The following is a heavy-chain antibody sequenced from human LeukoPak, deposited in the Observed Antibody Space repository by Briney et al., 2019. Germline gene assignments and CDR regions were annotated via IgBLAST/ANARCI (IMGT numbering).Heavy chain of an antibody. Sequence: GGSLRLSCAASGFTFSSYWMSWVRHAPGRGLEWVANIKQDGSEKYYVDSVKGRFTISRDNAKNSLYLQMNSLRAEDTAVYYCASARGYDFWSGSNYWGQGTLVTVSS. CDR2: IKQDGSEK. J-gene: IGHJ4*02. D-gene: IGHD3-3*01. CDR1: GFTFSSYW. V-gene: IGHV3-7*01. CDR3: ASARGYDFWSGSNY.